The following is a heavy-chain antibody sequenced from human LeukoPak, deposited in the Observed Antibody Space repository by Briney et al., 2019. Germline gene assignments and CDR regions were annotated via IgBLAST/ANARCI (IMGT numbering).Heavy chain of an antibody. J-gene: IGHJ6*02. CDR2: MSWTSGSI. V-gene: IGHV3-9*01. CDR1: EFTFDDYV. D-gene: IGHD6-19*01. Sequence: GGSLRLSCGVSEFTFDDYVIHWVRQGPGKCLEWVAAMSWTSGSIAYADSVKGRFNIFRDNAQSSLYLQMNSLRAEDTAFYYCARSSGSYDGYYGVEVWGQGTTVIVSS. CDR3: ARSSGSYDGYYGVEV.